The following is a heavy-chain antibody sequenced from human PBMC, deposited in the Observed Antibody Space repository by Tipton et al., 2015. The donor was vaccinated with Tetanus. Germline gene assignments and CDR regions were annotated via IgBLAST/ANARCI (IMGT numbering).Heavy chain of an antibody. D-gene: IGHD2-8*01. CDR3: AKDTNVGYCTNGVCYESNYYYGMDV. J-gene: IGHJ6*02. CDR2: ISGSGGST. Sequence: SLRLSCAASGFTFDDYTMHWVRQAPGKGLEWVSAISGSGGSTYYADSVKGRFTISRDNSKNTLYLQMNSLRAEDTAVYYCAKDTNVGYCTNGVCYESNYYYGMDVWGQGTTVTVSS. V-gene: IGHV3-23*01. CDR1: GFTFDDYT.